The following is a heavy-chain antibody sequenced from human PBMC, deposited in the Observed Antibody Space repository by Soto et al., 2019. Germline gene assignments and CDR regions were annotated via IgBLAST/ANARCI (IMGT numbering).Heavy chain of an antibody. CDR3: ARARTGTTGDY. Sequence: SETLSLTCTVSGGSISSYYWSWIRQPPGKGLEWIGYIYYSGSTNYNPSLKSRVTISVDTSKNQFSLKLSSVTAADTAVYYCARARTGTTGDYWGQGTLVTVS. J-gene: IGHJ4*02. CDR2: IYYSGST. CDR1: GGSISSYY. D-gene: IGHD1-7*01. V-gene: IGHV4-59*01.